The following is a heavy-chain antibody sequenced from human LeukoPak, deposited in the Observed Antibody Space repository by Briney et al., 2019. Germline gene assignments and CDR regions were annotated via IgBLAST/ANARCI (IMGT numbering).Heavy chain of an antibody. Sequence: SETLSLTCTVSGGSISSGSYYWGWIRQPPGKGLEWIGSIYYSGSTYYNPSLKSRVTISVDTSKNQFSLKLSSVTAADTAVYYCARDKVIVATTGPRPYYYYGMDVWGQGTTVTVSS. J-gene: IGHJ6*02. CDR2: IYYSGST. CDR3: ARDKVIVATTGPRPYYYYGMDV. D-gene: IGHD5-12*01. V-gene: IGHV4-39*07. CDR1: GGSISSGSYY.